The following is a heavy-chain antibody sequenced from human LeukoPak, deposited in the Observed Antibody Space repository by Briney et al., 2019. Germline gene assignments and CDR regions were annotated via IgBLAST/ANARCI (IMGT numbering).Heavy chain of an antibody. V-gene: IGHV4-59*08. CDR3: ARKAAHYMDV. CDR1: GGSISSYY. J-gene: IGHJ6*03. CDR2: IYYSGST. Sequence: SETLSLTCTVSGGSISSYYWSWIRQPPGKELEWIGYIYYSGSTNYNPSLKSRVTISVDTSKNQFSLKLSSVTAADTAVYYCARKAAHYMDVWGKGTTVTVSS. D-gene: IGHD6-25*01.